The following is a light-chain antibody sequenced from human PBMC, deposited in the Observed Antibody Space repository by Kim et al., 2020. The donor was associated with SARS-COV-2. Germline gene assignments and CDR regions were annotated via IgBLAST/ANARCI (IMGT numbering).Light chain of an antibody. V-gene: IGKV1-5*01. CDR2: DVS. J-gene: IGKJ2*01. CDR1: QNFVTW. CDR3: QQYNSSMYI. Sequence: GDRVSINFRDSQNFVTWLAWYQQNPGRAPNLLIYDVSTLESGVPSRFSGSGSGTVFTLPISSLQPDDFATYYCQQYNSSMYIFGQGTKLYI.